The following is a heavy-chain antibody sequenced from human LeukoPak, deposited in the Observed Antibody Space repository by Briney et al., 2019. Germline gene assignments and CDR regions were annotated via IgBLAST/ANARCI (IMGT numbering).Heavy chain of an antibody. CDR1: GCSFTTYW. D-gene: IGHD2-21*01. CDR3: ATHPYSYYFDS. Sequence: GESLKISCKGSGCSFTTYWIGWVRQMPGKGLEWMGIIYPGDSDTRYSPSFQGQVTISVDKSSSTAYLQWSSLKASDTAMYYCATHPYSYYFDSWGQGTLVTVSS. CDR2: IYPGDSDT. V-gene: IGHV5-51*01. J-gene: IGHJ4*02.